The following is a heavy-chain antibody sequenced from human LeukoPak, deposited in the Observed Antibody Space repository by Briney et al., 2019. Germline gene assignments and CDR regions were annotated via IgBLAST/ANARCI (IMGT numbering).Heavy chain of an antibody. CDR2: ISGSGGST. CDR3: ARDPVEY. Sequence: GGSLRLSCAASGFTFSSYAMSWVRQAPGKGLEWVSAISGSGGSTYYADSVKGRFTISRDNAKNSLSLQMNSLTAQDTAVYYCARDPVEYWGQGTLVTVSS. D-gene: IGHD1-1*01. J-gene: IGHJ1*01. V-gene: IGHV3-23*01. CDR1: GFTFSSYA.